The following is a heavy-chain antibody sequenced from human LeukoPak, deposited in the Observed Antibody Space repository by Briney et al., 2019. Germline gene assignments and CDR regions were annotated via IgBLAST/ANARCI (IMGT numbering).Heavy chain of an antibody. V-gene: IGHV4-34*01. Sequence: SGTLSLTCAIYGGPLSGYSWSWIRQPPGKGLEWIGEFNDRGSTTYNPSLQSRPSMSLDTSRNQFSLTLGSVTAADTAVYFCARSGRYQIYWGQGTLVTVSS. J-gene: IGHJ4*02. D-gene: IGHD3-10*01. CDR1: GGPLSGYS. CDR2: FNDRGST. CDR3: ARSGRYQIY.